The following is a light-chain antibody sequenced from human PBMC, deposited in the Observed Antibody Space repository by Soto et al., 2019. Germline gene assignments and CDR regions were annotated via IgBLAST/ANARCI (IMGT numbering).Light chain of an antibody. Sequence: NFMLTQPHSVSESPGKTVTISCARSSGSIASDYVQWYQQRPGSVPTTVIYEDNQRPSGVPDRFSASIDSSSNSASLTISGLRTEDEADYYCQSYDDNFVVFGGGTKVTVL. J-gene: IGLJ2*01. V-gene: IGLV6-57*04. CDR1: SGSIASDY. CDR3: QSYDDNFVV. CDR2: EDN.